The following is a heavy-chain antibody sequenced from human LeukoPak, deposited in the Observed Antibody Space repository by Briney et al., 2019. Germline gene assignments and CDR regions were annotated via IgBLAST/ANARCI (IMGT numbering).Heavy chain of an antibody. CDR3: ARELTAMVINYYYGMDV. D-gene: IGHD5-18*01. Sequence: ASVKGSCKASGYTFTSYAMHWVRQAPGQRLEWMGWINAGNGNTKYSQKFQGRVTITRDTSASTAYMELSSLRSEDTAVYYCARELTAMVINYYYGMDVWGQGTTVTVSS. V-gene: IGHV1-3*01. CDR1: GYTFTSYA. J-gene: IGHJ6*02. CDR2: INAGNGNT.